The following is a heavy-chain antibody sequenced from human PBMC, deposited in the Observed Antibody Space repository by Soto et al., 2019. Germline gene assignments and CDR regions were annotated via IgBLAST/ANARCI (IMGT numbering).Heavy chain of an antibody. CDR1: GGSISSGDW. V-gene: IGHV4-4*02. CDR3: ARLGRVSIFGTLVN. CDR2: ISHSGST. D-gene: IGHD3-3*02. J-gene: IGHJ4*02. Sequence: QVQLQESGPGLVKPSGTLSLTCAVSGGSISSGDWCWSWVRQSPGRGLEWIGEISHSGSTSCNPSLKSRVTISVEKSEDQFALRLTSVSAADTAVYYCARLGRVSIFGTLVNWGQGALITVSS.